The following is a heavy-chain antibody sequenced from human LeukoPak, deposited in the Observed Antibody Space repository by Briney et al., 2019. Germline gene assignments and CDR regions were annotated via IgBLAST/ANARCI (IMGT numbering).Heavy chain of an antibody. CDR1: GGSVSSGSYY. J-gene: IGHJ6*02. CDR2: LYYSGST. Sequence: SETLSLTCTVSGGSVSSGSYYWSWIRQPPGKGLEWIGYLYYSGSTNYNPSLKGRVTISVDTSKNQFSLKLSSVTAADTAVYYCAHGYKPDYYYYGMDVWGQGTTVTVSS. V-gene: IGHV4-61*01. D-gene: IGHD5-24*01. CDR3: AHGYKPDYYYYGMDV.